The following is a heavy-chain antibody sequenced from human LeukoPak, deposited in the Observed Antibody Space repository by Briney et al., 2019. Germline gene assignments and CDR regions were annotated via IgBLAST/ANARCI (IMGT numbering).Heavy chain of an antibody. Sequence: GGSLRLSCAASGFTFSSYAMSWVRQAPGKGLEWVSAISGSGDRTYYADSVKGRFAISRDNSKNTLYLQMNSLRAEDTAVYYCARAGSGYSYGYSWGQGTLVTVSS. CDR1: GFTFSSYA. CDR2: ISGSGDRT. CDR3: ARAGSGYSYGYS. V-gene: IGHV3-23*01. J-gene: IGHJ4*02. D-gene: IGHD5-18*01.